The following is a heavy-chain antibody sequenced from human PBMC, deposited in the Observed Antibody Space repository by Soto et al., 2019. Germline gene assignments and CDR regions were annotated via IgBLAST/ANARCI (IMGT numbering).Heavy chain of an antibody. Sequence: QVQLVQSGAEVKKPGASVKVSCKASGYTFTSYYMHWVRQAPGQGLEWMGIINPSGGSTSYAQKFQGRVTMTRDTSTSTVDMELSSLRSEDTAVYYCARDGAAAGSWFDPWGQGTLVTVSS. V-gene: IGHV1-46*01. D-gene: IGHD6-13*01. CDR1: GYTFTSYY. CDR2: INPSGGST. J-gene: IGHJ5*02. CDR3: ARDGAAAGSWFDP.